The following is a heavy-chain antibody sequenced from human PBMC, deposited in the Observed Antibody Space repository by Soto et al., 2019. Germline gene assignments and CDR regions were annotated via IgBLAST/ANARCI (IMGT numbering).Heavy chain of an antibody. D-gene: IGHD6-13*01. V-gene: IGHV3-23*01. CDR2: ISGSGAGT. J-gene: IGHJ4*02. Sequence: EVQLLESGGGLVQPGGSLRLSCAASGFTVTTYAMTWVRQAPGKGLEWVSSISGSGAGTYYADSVKGRFTISRDNSKNTLYLQMNSLRAEDTAVYSCAKVLASSGTDYWGQGTLVTVSS. CDR3: AKVLASSGTDY. CDR1: GFTVTTYA.